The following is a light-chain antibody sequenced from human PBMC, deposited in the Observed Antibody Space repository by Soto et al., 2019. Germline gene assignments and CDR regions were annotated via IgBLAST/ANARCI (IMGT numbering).Light chain of an antibody. Sequence: EIVLTQSPATLSLSPGERATLSCRASQSVSSCLAWYQKKPGQAHRLLIYDSSNRATGIPARFSGSGSGTDFTLTISSLEPEDFAVYYCQQRSTWPHTFGGGTKVEIK. CDR1: QSVSSC. CDR2: DSS. CDR3: QQRSTWPHT. J-gene: IGKJ4*01. V-gene: IGKV3-11*01.